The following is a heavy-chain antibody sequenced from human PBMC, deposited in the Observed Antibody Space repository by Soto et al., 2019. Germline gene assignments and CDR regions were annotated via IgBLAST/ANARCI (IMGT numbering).Heavy chain of an antibody. CDR2: ISGSGGST. CDR1: GFTFSSYA. J-gene: IGHJ4*02. CDR3: AKDPIAVAGTNGY. V-gene: IGHV3-23*01. D-gene: IGHD6-19*01. Sequence: HPGGSLRLSCAASGFTFSSYAMCWVRQGPGKGLEWVSAISGSGGSTYYADSVKDRFTISRDNSKNTLYLQMNSLRAEDTAVYYCAKDPIAVAGTNGYWGQGTLVTVSS.